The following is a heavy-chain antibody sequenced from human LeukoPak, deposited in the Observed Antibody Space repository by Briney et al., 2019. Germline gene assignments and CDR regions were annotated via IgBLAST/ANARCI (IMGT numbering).Heavy chain of an antibody. CDR1: GGSISSYY. CDR2: IYYSGST. D-gene: IGHD6-19*01. J-gene: IGHJ4*02. Sequence: SETLSLTCTVSGGSISSYYWSWIRQPPGKGLEWIGYIYYSGSTNYNPSLKSRVTISVDMSKNQFSLKLSSVTAADTAVYYCASQYSSGWYDYWGQGTLVTVSS. V-gene: IGHV4-59*01. CDR3: ASQYSSGWYDY.